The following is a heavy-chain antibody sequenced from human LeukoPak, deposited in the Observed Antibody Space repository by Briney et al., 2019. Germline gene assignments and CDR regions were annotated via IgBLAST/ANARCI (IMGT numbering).Heavy chain of an antibody. CDR1: GFTFSNYW. V-gene: IGHV3-7*01. CDR2: IKRDGSDK. Sequence: GGSLRLSCAASGFTFSNYWMTWVRQTPGKGLEWVANIKRDGSDKHYVDSVKGRFTISRDNAKNSVCLQMNSLSAEDTAIYYCARLTVFSSSWLAYYMDVWGKGTTVTVSS. J-gene: IGHJ6*03. CDR3: ARLTVFSSSWLAYYMDV. D-gene: IGHD6-13*01.